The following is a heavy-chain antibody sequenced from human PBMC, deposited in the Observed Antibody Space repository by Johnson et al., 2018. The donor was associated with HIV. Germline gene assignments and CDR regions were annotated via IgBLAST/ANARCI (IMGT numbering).Heavy chain of an antibody. CDR1: GFTFSSYA. CDR2: ISYDGSNK. CDR3: AKGWIVGATKGEVDAFDI. V-gene: IGHV3-30-3*01. D-gene: IGHD1-26*01. Sequence: QMLLVESGGGVVQPGRSLRLSCAASGFTFSSYALHWVRQAPGKGLEWVAVISYDGSNKYYADSVKGRFTISRDNSKNSLYLQMNSLRAEDTALYYCAKGWIVGATKGEVDAFDIWGQGTMVTVSS. J-gene: IGHJ3*02.